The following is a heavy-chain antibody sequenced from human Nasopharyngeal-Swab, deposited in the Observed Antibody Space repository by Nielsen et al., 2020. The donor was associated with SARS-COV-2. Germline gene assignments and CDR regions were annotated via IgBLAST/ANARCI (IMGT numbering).Heavy chain of an antibody. D-gene: IGHD2-8*01. V-gene: IGHV7-4-1*02. CDR1: GYTFTSYA. J-gene: IGHJ6*02. Sequence: GESLKISCKASGYTFTSYAMNWVRQAPGQGLEWMGWINTNTGNPTYAQGFTGRFVFSLDTSVSTAYLQISSLKAEDTAVYYCARAHPSVYAGYYYYGMDVWGQGTTVTVSS. CDR2: INTNTGNP. CDR3: ARAHPSVYAGYYYYGMDV.